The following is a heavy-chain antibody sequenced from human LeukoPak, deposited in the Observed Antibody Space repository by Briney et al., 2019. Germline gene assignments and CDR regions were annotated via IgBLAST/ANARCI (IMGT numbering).Heavy chain of an antibody. J-gene: IGHJ5*02. Sequence: PSETLSLTCTVSGGSISSSSYYWGWIRQPPGKGLEWIGSIYYSGSTYYNPSLKSRVTISVDRSKNQFSLKLSSVTAADTAVYYCARDIPYSSRIAAAGGLFDPWGQGTLVTVSS. CDR2: IYYSGST. CDR3: ARDIPYSSRIAAAGGLFDP. D-gene: IGHD6-13*01. V-gene: IGHV4-39*07. CDR1: GGSISSSSYY.